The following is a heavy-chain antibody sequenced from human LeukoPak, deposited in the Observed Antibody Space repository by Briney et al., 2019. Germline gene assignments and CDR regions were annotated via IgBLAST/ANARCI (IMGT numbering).Heavy chain of an antibody. CDR2: INGDGSST. CDR3: ARVVCSGGSCIDL. V-gene: IGHV3-74*01. Sequence: GGSLRLSCAASGFTLSSYWMHWVRQAPGKGLVWVSRINGDGSSTTYADSVKGRFTISRDNAKNTLYLQMNSLRAEDTAVYYCARVVCSGGSCIDLWAKETLVTVSS. CDR1: GFTLSSYW. J-gene: IGHJ5*02. D-gene: IGHD2-15*01.